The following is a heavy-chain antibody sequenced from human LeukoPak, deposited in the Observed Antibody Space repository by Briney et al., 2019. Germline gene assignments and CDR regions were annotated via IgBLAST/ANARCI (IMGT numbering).Heavy chain of an antibody. CDR3: ARVGRSRGSLPNSYYYMDV. J-gene: IGHJ6*03. Sequence: SVNVSCTASGDIFNSYSISWVRQAPGQGLEWMGGIIPIFGSANYAQNFQGRVTFTTDQSTSTAYMELSSLSSEDTAVYYCARVGRSRGSLPNSYYYMDVWGKGTTVTVSS. V-gene: IGHV1-69*05. D-gene: IGHD1-26*01. CDR1: GDIFNSYS. CDR2: IIPIFGSA.